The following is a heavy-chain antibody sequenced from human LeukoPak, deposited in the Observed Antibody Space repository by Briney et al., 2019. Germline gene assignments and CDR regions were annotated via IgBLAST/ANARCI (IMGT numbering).Heavy chain of an antibody. CDR2: ISSSSSYI. V-gene: IGHV3-21*01. D-gene: IGHD6-13*01. CDR3: ARDRYSSSYNDY. J-gene: IGHJ4*02. Sequence: GGSLRLSCAASGFTFSSYSMSWVRQAPGKGLEWVSSISSSSSYIYYADSVKGRFTISRDNAKNSLYLQMNSLRAEDTAVYYCARDRYSSSYNDYWGQGTLVTVSS. CDR1: GFTFSSYS.